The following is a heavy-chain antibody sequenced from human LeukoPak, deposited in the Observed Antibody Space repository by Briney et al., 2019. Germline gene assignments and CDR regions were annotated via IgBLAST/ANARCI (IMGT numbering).Heavy chain of an antibody. Sequence: SETLSLTCSVSGDSIRSGHSYWGWIRQDPRKGLEWIASIYYVGSPHYNPSLNSRRVTMSVDTTKNQFSLTLTSVTAADTAIYYCARLPITKRAMDVWGQGTTVTVSS. CDR2: IYYVGSP. V-gene: IGHV4-39*01. CDR3: ARLPITKRAMDV. D-gene: IGHD3-3*01. CDR1: GDSIRSGHSY. J-gene: IGHJ6*02.